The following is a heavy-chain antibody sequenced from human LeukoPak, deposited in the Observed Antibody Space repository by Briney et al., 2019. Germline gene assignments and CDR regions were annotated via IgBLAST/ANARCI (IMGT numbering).Heavy chain of an antibody. CDR2: IYSGGST. CDR3: ARGACSSTSCYGFYYYGMDV. D-gene: IGHD2-2*01. V-gene: IGHV3-53*04. Sequence: GGSLRLSCAASGFTVSSNYMSWVRQAPGKGLEWVSVIYSGGSTYYADSVKGRFTISRHNSKNTLYLQMNSVRAEDTAVYYCARGACSSTSCYGFYYYGMDVWGQGTTVTVSS. J-gene: IGHJ6*02. CDR1: GFTVSSNY.